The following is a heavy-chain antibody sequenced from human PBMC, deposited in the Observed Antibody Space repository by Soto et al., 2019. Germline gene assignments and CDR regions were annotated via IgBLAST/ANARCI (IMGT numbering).Heavy chain of an antibody. CDR3: ARDYGRRGSYPHY. V-gene: IGHV1-2*04. CDR1: GYTFTGYY. CDR2: INPNSGGT. D-gene: IGHD1-26*01. Sequence: ASVKVSCKASGYTFTGYYMHWVRQAPGQGLEWMGWINPNSGGTNYAQKFQGWVTMTRDTSISTAYMELSRLRSDDTAVYYCARDYGRRGSYPHYWGQGTLVTVSS. J-gene: IGHJ4*02.